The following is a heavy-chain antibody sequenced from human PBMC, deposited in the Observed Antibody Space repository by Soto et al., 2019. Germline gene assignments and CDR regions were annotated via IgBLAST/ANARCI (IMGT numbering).Heavy chain of an antibody. J-gene: IGHJ4*02. Sequence: PSETLSLTCAVYGGSFSGYYWSWIRQPPGKGLEWIREINHSGSTNYNPSLKSRVTISVDTSKNQFSLKLSSVTAAVTFVYYCARGPTRVRGASLSYWGQGTLVTVSS. D-gene: IGHD3-10*01. CDR2: INHSGST. CDR1: GGSFSGYY. V-gene: IGHV4-34*01. CDR3: ARGPTRVRGASLSY.